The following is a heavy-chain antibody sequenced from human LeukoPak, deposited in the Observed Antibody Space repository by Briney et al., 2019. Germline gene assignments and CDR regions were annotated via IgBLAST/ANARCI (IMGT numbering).Heavy chain of an antibody. Sequence: ASVKVSCKASGYTFTGYYMHWVRQAPGQGLEWMGWINPNSGGTNYAQRFQGRVTMTRDTSISAAHMELSSLRSDDTAVYYCARAAYSSTWDGRLYYFDYWGQGALVTVSS. CDR1: GYTFTGYY. CDR3: ARAAYSSTWDGRLYYFDY. V-gene: IGHV1-2*02. J-gene: IGHJ4*02. CDR2: INPNSGGT. D-gene: IGHD6-13*01.